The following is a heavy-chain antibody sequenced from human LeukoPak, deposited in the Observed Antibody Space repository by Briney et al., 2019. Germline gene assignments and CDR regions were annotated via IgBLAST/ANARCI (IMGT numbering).Heavy chain of an antibody. J-gene: IGHJ4*02. V-gene: IGHV3-48*04. D-gene: IGHD3-10*01. CDR2: ISSGSGTI. Sequence: GGSLRLSCAASGFTFSSYSMNWVRQAPGKGLEYVSYISSGSGTIYYADSVKGRFTISRDNAKNSLYLQMNSLRADDTAVYYCASPTPPYYYGSGSYYYLDYWGQGTLVTVSS. CDR3: ASPTPPYYYGSGSYYYLDY. CDR1: GFTFSSYS.